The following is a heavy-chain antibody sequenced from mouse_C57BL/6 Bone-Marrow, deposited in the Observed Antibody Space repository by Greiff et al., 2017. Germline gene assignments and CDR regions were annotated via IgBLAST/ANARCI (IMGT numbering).Heavy chain of an antibody. Sequence: VQLQQSGAELVKPGASVKISCKASGYAFSSYWMNWVKQRPGKGLEWIGQIYPGDGDTNYNGKFKGKATLTADNSSSTAYMQLSSLTSEDSAVYFCARGGRLLAWFAYWGQGTLVTVSA. CDR2: IYPGDGDT. CDR3: ARGGRLLAWFAY. CDR1: GYAFSSYW. J-gene: IGHJ3*01. V-gene: IGHV1-80*01. D-gene: IGHD2-3*01.